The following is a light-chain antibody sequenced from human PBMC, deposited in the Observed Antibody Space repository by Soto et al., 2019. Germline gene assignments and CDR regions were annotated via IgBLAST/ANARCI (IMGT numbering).Light chain of an antibody. Sequence: EIVLTQSPGTLSLSPGERATLSCRASQSVSSSYLAWYQQKPGQAPRLLIYGASSRATGIPDRFSGSWSGTDFTLTISTLEPEDFAVYYCQQYGSSPLFGQGTKLEIK. CDR2: GAS. J-gene: IGKJ2*01. V-gene: IGKV3-20*01. CDR1: QSVSSSY. CDR3: QQYGSSPL.